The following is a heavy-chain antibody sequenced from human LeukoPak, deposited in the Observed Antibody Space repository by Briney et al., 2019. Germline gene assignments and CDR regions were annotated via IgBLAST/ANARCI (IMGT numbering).Heavy chain of an antibody. V-gene: IGHV3-21*01. J-gene: IGHJ4*02. CDR2: ISSSSSYI. D-gene: IGHD3-16*02. CDR3: ARDRDPYYDYLWGSYRPSYFDD. Sequence: KAGGSLRLSCAASGFSFTNYSMNWVRQAPGKGLEWVSSISSSSSYIYYADSVKGRFTISRDNTKNSLYLQMNSLRAEDTAVYYCARDRDPYYDYLWGSYRPSYFDDWGQGTLVTVSS. CDR1: GFSFTNYS.